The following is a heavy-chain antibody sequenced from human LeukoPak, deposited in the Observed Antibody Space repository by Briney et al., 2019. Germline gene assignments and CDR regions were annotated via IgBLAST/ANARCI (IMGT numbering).Heavy chain of an antibody. D-gene: IGHD2-2*01. CDR3: ASIVVVPAALYYFHY. J-gene: IGHJ4*02. V-gene: IGHV3-7*01. CDR2: IKQDGSEK. Sequence: PGGSLRLSCAASGFTFSSYWMSWVRQAPGKGLEWVANIKQDGSEKYYVDSVKGRFTISRDNAKNSLYLQMNSLRAEDTAVYYCASIVVVPAALYYFHYWGQGTLVTVSS. CDR1: GFTFSSYW.